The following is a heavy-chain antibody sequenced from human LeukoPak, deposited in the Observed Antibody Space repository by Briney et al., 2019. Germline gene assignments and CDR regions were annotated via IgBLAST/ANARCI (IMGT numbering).Heavy chain of an antibody. V-gene: IGHV1-24*01. CDR3: ARGPRGRAFDI. J-gene: IGHJ3*02. CDR1: GYSLSEVS. CDR2: FDPEDEET. Sequence: GASVKVSCKVSGYSLSEVSMHWVRQTPGHGLEWMGRFDPEDEETTYAQRFQGRVTMTDDTSTDTAYMELTSLRSDDTAVYYCARGPRGRAFDIWGQGTMVTVSS.